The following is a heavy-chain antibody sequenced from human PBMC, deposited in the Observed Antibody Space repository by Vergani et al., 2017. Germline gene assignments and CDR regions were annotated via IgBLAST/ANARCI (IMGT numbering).Heavy chain of an antibody. CDR3: AKDETRDLRFLEWLSRAYGMDV. V-gene: IGHV3-23*01. CDR1: GFTFSSYA. J-gene: IGHJ6*02. Sequence: EVQLLESGGGLVQPGGSLRLSCAASGFTFSSYAMSWVRQAPGKGLEWVSAISGSGGSTYYADSVKGRFTISRDNSKNTLYLQMNSLRAEDTAVYYCAKDETRDLRFLEWLSRAYGMDVWGQGTTVTVSS. CDR2: ISGSGGST. D-gene: IGHD3-3*01.